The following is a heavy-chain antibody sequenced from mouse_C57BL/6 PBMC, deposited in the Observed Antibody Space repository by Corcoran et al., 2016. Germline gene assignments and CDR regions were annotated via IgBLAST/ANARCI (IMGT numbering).Heavy chain of an antibody. Sequence: QIQLVQSGPELKKPGETVKISCKASGYTFTTYGMSWVKQAPGKGLKWMGWINTYSGVPTYADDFKGRFAFSLETSASTAYLQINNLKNEDTATYFCAPYYYGSSNYFDYWGQGTTLTVSS. CDR1: GYTFTTYG. CDR2: INTYSGVP. D-gene: IGHD1-1*01. J-gene: IGHJ2*01. CDR3: APYYYGSSNYFDY. V-gene: IGHV9-3*01.